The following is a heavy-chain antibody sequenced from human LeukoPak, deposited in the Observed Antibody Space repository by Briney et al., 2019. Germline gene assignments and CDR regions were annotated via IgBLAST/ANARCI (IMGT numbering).Heavy chain of an antibody. Sequence: GGSLRLSCAASGLTFSSYAMSWVRQAPGKGLEWVSAISGSGGSTYYADSVKGRFTISRDNSKNTLYLQMNSLRAEDTAVYYCAQLGGYYGSGSYSPSLYYYYYMDVWGKGTTVTVSS. CDR2: ISGSGGST. J-gene: IGHJ6*03. D-gene: IGHD3-10*01. CDR1: GLTFSSYA. V-gene: IGHV3-23*01. CDR3: AQLGGYYGSGSYSPSLYYYYYMDV.